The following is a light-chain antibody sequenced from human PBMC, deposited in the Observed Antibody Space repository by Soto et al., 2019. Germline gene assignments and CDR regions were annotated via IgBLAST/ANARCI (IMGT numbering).Light chain of an antibody. CDR3: QSYDNTLRGSV. J-gene: IGLJ2*01. CDR2: RNI. V-gene: IGLV1-40*01. Sequence: QLVLTQPPSVSGAPGQRVTISCTGSSSNIGAGYDVHWYQQLPGTAPKVLIYRNINRPSGVPDRFSGSKSGTLASLAITGLQAEDEADYYCQSYDNTLRGSVFGGGTKLTVL. CDR1: SSNIGAGYD.